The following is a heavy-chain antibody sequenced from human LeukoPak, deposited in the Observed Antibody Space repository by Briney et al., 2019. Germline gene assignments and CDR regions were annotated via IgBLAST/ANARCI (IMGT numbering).Heavy chain of an antibody. D-gene: IGHD3-16*01. V-gene: IGHV3-23*01. Sequence: GGSLRLSCAASGFTFSSFAMTWVRQAPGKGLEWVSTISDSGGSTYYADAVKGRFTISRDNSKNTLYLQMNSLRAEDTAVYYCAKDHEGGRWDYFDYWGQGTLVTVSS. CDR2: ISDSGGST. J-gene: IGHJ4*02. CDR3: AKDHEGGRWDYFDY. CDR1: GFTFSSFA.